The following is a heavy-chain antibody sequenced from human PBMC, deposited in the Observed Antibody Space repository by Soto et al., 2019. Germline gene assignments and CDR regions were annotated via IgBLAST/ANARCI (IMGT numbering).Heavy chain of an antibody. V-gene: IGHV1-69*01. Sequence: QVQLVQSGAEVKKPGSSVKVSCKASGGTFSSYAISWVRQAPGQGLEWMGGIIPIFGTANYAQKFQGRVTITADESTSTAYMELSSLRSEDTAVYYCARDPGGGYCSSTSCYRDYGMDVWGQGTTVTVSS. CDR2: IIPIFGTA. CDR3: ARDPGGGYCSSTSCYRDYGMDV. CDR1: GGTFSSYA. J-gene: IGHJ6*02. D-gene: IGHD2-2*02.